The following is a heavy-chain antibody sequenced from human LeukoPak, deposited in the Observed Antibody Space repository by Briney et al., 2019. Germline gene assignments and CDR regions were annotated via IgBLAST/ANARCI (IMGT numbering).Heavy chain of an antibody. D-gene: IGHD2-15*01. CDR1: GFTFSNAW. V-gene: IGHV3-72*01. J-gene: IGHJ4*02. Sequence: GGPLRLSCAASGFTFSNAWMSWVRQAPGKGLEWVGRTRNKANSYTTEYAASVKGRFTISRDDSKNSFYLQMDSLKTEDTALYFCVRSTLRFCSGGSCSNFDFWGQGTLVTVSS. CDR3: VRSTLRFCSGGSCSNFDF. CDR2: TRNKANSYTT.